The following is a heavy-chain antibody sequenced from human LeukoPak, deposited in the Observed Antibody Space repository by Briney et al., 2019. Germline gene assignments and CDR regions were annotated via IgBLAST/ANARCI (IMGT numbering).Heavy chain of an antibody. D-gene: IGHD3/OR15-3a*01. Sequence: GGSLGLSCAASGFTFGDTWMNWVRQVPGQGLEWVANIKQDGSEKFYVASVKGRFTISRDNGKSSLYLQMNSLRAEDTALYYCATSYDMGWLIGYWGQGTLVTVSS. J-gene: IGHJ4*02. CDR2: IKQDGSEK. V-gene: IGHV3-7*03. CDR3: ATSYDMGWLIGY. CDR1: GFTFGDTW.